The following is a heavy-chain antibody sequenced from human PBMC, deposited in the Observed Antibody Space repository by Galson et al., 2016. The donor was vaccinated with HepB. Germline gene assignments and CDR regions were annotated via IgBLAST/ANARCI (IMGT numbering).Heavy chain of an antibody. CDR1: GFTFSDSA. V-gene: IGHV3-73*01. CDR3: TRHLEFDKSQC. D-gene: IGHD3-10*01. CDR2: IRPKAKSYAT. J-gene: IGHJ4*02. Sequence: SLRLSCAASGFTFSDSAIHWVRQASGKGLECVGYIRPKAKSYATAYGASVKGRFTISRDDSQNTAFLQMNSRQTDDTAIYYCTRHLEFDKSQCWGQGTLVTVSS.